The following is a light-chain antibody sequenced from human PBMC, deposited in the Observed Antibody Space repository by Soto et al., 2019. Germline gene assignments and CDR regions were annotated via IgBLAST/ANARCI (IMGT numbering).Light chain of an antibody. J-gene: IGKJ2*01. CDR2: GAS. CDR1: QSVSSSH. Sequence: EIVLTQSPGTLSSSPGERATLSYRASQSVSSSHLAWYQQKPGQAPRLLIYGASSRATGIPDRFSGSGSGTDFTLTISRLEPEDFAVYFCQQYGDSPMYTFGQGTKLEIK. V-gene: IGKV3-20*01. CDR3: QQYGDSPMYT.